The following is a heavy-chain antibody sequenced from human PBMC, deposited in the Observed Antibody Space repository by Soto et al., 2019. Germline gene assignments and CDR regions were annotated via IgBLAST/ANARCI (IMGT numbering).Heavy chain of an antibody. CDR1: GDSITSLY. V-gene: IGHV4-59*01. D-gene: IGHD3-22*01. Sequence: SETLSLTCTVSGDSITSLYWSWIRQPPGKGLEWIGYFYYSGSTNYNPSLKSRVTMSVDTSENQFSLKLSSVTAADTAVYYCARTYFYDSSGPYYFDYWGQGARVTVAS. J-gene: IGHJ4*02. CDR2: FYYSGST. CDR3: ARTYFYDSSGPYYFDY.